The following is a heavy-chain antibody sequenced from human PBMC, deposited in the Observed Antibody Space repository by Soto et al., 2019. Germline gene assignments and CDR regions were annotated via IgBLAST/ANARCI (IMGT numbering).Heavy chain of an antibody. CDR2: TWSGGRGE. V-gene: IGHV3-33*06. CDR1: GFTFSHYG. CDR3: AKEGPVRSSDY. J-gene: IGHJ4*02. Sequence: GGSLRLSCAASGFTFSHYGIHWVRQAPGKGLEWVALTWSGGRGENYADSVRGRFTVSRDNSKTTVYLQMNSLRAEDTAVYYCAKEGPVRSSDYWCPGTLLTVSS. D-gene: IGHD3-9*01.